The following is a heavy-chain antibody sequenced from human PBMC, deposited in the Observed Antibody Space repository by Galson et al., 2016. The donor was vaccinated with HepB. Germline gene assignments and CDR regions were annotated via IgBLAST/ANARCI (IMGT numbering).Heavy chain of an antibody. V-gene: IGHV1-18*01. CDR1: ADTFTSFG. J-gene: IGHJ3*02. D-gene: IGHD4-17*01. Sequence: SVKVSCKASADTFTSFGFNWVRQAPGQGLEWMGWISSYNGNTNYAQNLQGRVTMTTDTSTSTAYMELRSLRPDDTAMYYCARARVGDYDAFDIWGQGKMVTVSS. CDR2: ISSYNGNT. CDR3: ARARVGDYDAFDI.